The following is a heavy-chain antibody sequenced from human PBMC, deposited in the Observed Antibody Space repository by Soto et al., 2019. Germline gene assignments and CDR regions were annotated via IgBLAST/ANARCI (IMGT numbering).Heavy chain of an antibody. CDR1: GFTVSSNY. J-gene: IGHJ4*02. D-gene: IGHD6-6*01. Sequence: GGSLRLSCAASGFTVSSNYMSWVRQAPGKGLEWVSVIYRGGSTYYADSVKGRFTISRHNSKNTLYLQMNSLRAEDTAVYYCARALIIAARRSLGDYWGQGTLVTVSS. CDR3: ARALIIAARRSLGDY. V-gene: IGHV3-53*04. CDR2: IYRGGST.